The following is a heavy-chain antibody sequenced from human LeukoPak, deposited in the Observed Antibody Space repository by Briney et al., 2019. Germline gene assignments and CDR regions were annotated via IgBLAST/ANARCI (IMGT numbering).Heavy chain of an antibody. CDR2: IYHTGST. J-gene: IGHJ4*02. D-gene: IGHD7-27*01. V-gene: IGHV4-59*02. Sequence: KTSETLSLTCTISGGSVSDYYWSWIRQSPGKGLEWIGYIYHTGSTSYSPSLKSRVTISADTSQNQFSPKLSSATAADTAVYYCASRKLGNDYWGQGTLVTVSS. CDR1: GGSVSDYY. CDR3: ASRKLGNDY.